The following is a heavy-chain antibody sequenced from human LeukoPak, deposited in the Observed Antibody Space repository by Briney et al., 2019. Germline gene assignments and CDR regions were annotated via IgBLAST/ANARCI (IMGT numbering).Heavy chain of an antibody. V-gene: IGHV4-39*01. J-gene: IGHJ4*02. CDR2: IYYSGST. CDR3: AAYGDYAY. CDR1: GGSISSSSYY. D-gene: IGHD4-17*01. Sequence: SETLSLTCTVSGGSISSSSYYWGWIRQPPGKGLEWIGSIYYSGSTYYNPSLKSRVTISVDTSKNQFSLKLSSVTAADTAVYYCAAYGDYAYWGQGTLVTVSS.